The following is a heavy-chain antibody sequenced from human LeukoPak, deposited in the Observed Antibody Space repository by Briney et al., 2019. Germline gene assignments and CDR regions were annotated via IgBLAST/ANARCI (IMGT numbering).Heavy chain of an antibody. Sequence: SETLSLTCTVSGGSISSSSYYWGWIRQPPGKGLEWIGSIYYSGSTNYNPSLKSRVTISVDTSKNQFSLKLSSVTAADTALYYCARELLGAFDIWGQGTLVTFSS. J-gene: IGHJ3*02. D-gene: IGHD1-26*01. CDR3: ARELLGAFDI. CDR2: IYYSGST. V-gene: IGHV4-39*07. CDR1: GGSISSSSYY.